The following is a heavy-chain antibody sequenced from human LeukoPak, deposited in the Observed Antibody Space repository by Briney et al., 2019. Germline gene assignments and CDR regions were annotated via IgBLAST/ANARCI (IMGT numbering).Heavy chain of an antibody. CDR1: GFTFSSYA. J-gene: IGHJ6*02. V-gene: IGHV3-64*01. D-gene: IGHD2-21*02. CDR2: ISRNGGST. Sequence: GGSLRLSCAASGFTFSSYAMHWVRQAPGKGLVYVSAISRNGGSTYYANSVKGRFTISRDNSKNSLYLQMGSMRPEDMVVYYCAKDQIVVVTAILDYSYGMDVWGQGTTVTVSS. CDR3: AKDQIVVVTAILDYSYGMDV.